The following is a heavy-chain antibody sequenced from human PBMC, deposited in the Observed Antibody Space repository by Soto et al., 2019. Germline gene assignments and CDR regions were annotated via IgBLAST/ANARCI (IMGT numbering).Heavy chain of an antibody. D-gene: IGHD3-10*01. CDR3: ARGRFGEFYGMDV. Sequence: QVQLVESGGGVVQPGRSLRLSCAASGFTFSSYAMHWVRQAPGKGLEWVAVISYDGSNKYYADSVKGRFTISRDNSKNTLYLQMNSLRAEDTAVYYCARGRFGEFYGMDVWGQGTTVTVSS. CDR2: ISYDGSNK. CDR1: GFTFSSYA. V-gene: IGHV3-30-3*01. J-gene: IGHJ6*02.